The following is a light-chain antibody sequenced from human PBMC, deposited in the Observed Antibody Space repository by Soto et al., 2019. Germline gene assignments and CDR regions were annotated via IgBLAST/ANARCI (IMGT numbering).Light chain of an antibody. V-gene: IGKV3-11*01. CDR1: QSVGSY. Sequence: EIVLTQSPATLSLSPGERATLSCRASQSVGSYLAWYQHKPGQPPRLLIYDASNRATGFPARFSGSGSGTDFTLTISSLEPEDFAVYYCQQRSNWPPTWTFGQGTKVEIK. CDR3: QQRSNWPPTWT. J-gene: IGKJ1*01. CDR2: DAS.